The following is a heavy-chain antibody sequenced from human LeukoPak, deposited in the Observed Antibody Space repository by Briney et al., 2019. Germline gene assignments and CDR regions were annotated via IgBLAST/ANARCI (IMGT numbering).Heavy chain of an antibody. J-gene: IGHJ5*02. CDR1: GGSFSGYY. CDR2: ISSSGSTR. D-gene: IGHD1-7*01. CDR3: ARDLGGNYA. V-gene: IGHV3-11*04. Sequence: LSLTCAVYGGSFSGYYWSWIRQPPGKGLEWVSYISSSGSTRYYADSVKGRFTISRDNAKNSLYLQMNSLRVEDTAVYYCARDLGGNYAWGQGTLVTVSS.